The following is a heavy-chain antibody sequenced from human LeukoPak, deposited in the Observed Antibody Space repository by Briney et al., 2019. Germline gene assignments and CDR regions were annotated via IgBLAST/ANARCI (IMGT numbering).Heavy chain of an antibody. CDR3: ARGRKGRYDSSSYYYNYYMDV. CDR2: IYYCESI. J-gene: IGHJ6*03. Sequence: PSVTLSLTCTVSVDSIWNYYWIWLPQPPGRGGVGISYIYYCESINYNPRLRSRVTISVATSKNQFTLTLSSVTAADTAVYYCARGRKGRYDSSSYYYNYYMDVWGKGTPVTVSS. D-gene: IGHD3-22*01. CDR1: VDSIWNYY. V-gene: IGHV4-59*08.